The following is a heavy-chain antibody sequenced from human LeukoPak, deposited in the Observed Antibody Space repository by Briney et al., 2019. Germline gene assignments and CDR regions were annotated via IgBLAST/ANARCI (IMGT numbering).Heavy chain of an antibody. CDR1: GFPFSSYS. CDR2: ISSSSSYI. D-gene: IGHD3-3*01. J-gene: IGHJ4*02. Sequence: PGGSLRLSCAASGFPFSSYSMNWVRQAPGKGLEWVSSISSSSSYIYYADSVKGRFTISRDNAKNSLYLQMNSLRAEDTAVYYCARAWSGYSPFDCWGQGTLVTVSS. V-gene: IGHV3-21*01. CDR3: ARAWSGYSPFDC.